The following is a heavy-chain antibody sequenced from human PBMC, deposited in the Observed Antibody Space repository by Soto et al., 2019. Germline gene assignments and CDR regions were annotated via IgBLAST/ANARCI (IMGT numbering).Heavy chain of an antibody. J-gene: IGHJ4*02. CDR3: AKEMFPRTVLDSSSPWGDY. CDR2: LSYDGSHE. Sequence: QVQLVESGGGVVQPGTSLKLSCAGSGFTFDDFGFHWVRQAPGKGLEWVATLSYDGSHEYYADSVKGRFTISRDNSKITLYLQMNSLKTEDTAMYYCAKEMFPRTVLDSSSPWGDYWGQGTLVTVSS. CDR1: GFTFDDFG. V-gene: IGHV3-30*18. D-gene: IGHD3-22*01.